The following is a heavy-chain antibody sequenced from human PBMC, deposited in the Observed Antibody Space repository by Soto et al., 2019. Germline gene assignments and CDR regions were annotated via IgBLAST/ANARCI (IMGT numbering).Heavy chain of an antibody. CDR3: ARSGYGYTFYFYYGMDG. CDR2: ILPDGSAE. D-gene: IGHD5-12*01. J-gene: IGHJ6*02. CDR1: GFTFTSYG. V-gene: IGHV3-30*03. Sequence: GGSLRLSCAASGFTFTSYGMHWVPQAPGKGLQWMARILPDGSAEYYTHSVKRRITISRDNYKNTLYLQMTRLTAEATAVYQCARSGYGYTFYFYYGMDGRGQVPRVT.